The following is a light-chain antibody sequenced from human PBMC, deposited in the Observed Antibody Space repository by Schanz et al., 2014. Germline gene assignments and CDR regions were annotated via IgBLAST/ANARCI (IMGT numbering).Light chain of an antibody. Sequence: QSALTQPASVSGSPGQSITISCTGSSSDVGGYNHVSWYQQHPGKAPKLMIYDVSIRPSGVSNRFSGSKSGNTASLTISGLQAEDEADYYCQSYDSSLDGTVFGGGTKLTVL. V-gene: IGLV2-14*01. CDR1: SSDVGGYNH. CDR2: DVS. J-gene: IGLJ3*02. CDR3: QSYDSSLDGTV.